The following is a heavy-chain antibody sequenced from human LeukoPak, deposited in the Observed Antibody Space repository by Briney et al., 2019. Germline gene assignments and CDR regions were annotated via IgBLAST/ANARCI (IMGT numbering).Heavy chain of an antibody. D-gene: IGHD3-16*02. V-gene: IGHV1-69*13. CDR1: GGTFSSYA. Sequence: SVKVSCKASGGTFSSYAISWVRQAPGQGLEWMGGIIPIFGTANYAQKFQGRVTITADESTSTDYMELSSLRSEDTAVYYCARDYDDYVWGSYRYTGGYWGQGTLVTVSS. J-gene: IGHJ4*02. CDR3: ARDYDDYVWGSYRYTGGY. CDR2: IIPIFGTA.